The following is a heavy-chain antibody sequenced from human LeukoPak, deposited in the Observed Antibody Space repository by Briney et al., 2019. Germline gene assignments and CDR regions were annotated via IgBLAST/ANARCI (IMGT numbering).Heavy chain of an antibody. D-gene: IGHD5-18*01. Sequence: GASVKVSCKASGYTFTSYGISWVRQAPGQGLEWMGWINPNSGGTNYAQKFQGRVTMTRDTSISTAYMELSRLRSDDTAVYYCARDLVDTAMVVDYWGQGTLVTVSS. V-gene: IGHV1-2*02. CDR3: ARDLVDTAMVVDY. CDR1: GYTFTSYG. CDR2: INPNSGGT. J-gene: IGHJ4*02.